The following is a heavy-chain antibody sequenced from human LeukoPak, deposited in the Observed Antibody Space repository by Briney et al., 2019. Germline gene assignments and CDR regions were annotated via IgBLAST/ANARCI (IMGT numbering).Heavy chain of an antibody. V-gene: IGHV3-23*01. J-gene: IGHJ4*02. Sequence: PGGSLRLSCAASGSTFSSYAMSWVRQAPGKGLEWVSAISGSGGSTYYADSVKGRFTISRDNSKNTLYLQMNSLRAEDTAVYYCAKEAQYYYDSSGYYYFDYWGQGTLVTVSS. D-gene: IGHD3-22*01. CDR1: GSTFSSYA. CDR2: ISGSGGST. CDR3: AKEAQYYYDSSGYYYFDY.